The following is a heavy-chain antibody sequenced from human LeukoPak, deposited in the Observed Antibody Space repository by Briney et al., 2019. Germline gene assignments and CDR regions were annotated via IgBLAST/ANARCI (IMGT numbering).Heavy chain of an antibody. CDR3: ARGTMTTVTYYFDY. CDR2: INHSGST. Sequence: SETLSLTCAVYGGSFSGYYWGWIRQPPGKGLEWIGEINHSGSTNYNPSLKSRVTISIDTSKNQFSLKLSSVTAADTAVYYCARGTMTTVTYYFDYWGQGTLVTVSS. D-gene: IGHD4-17*01. J-gene: IGHJ4*02. CDR1: GGSFSGYY. V-gene: IGHV4-34*01.